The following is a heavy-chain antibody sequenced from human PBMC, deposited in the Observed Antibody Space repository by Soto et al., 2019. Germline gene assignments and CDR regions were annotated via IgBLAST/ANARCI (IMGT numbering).Heavy chain of an antibody. J-gene: IGHJ6*02. V-gene: IGHV3-30-3*01. CDR2: ISYDGSNR. D-gene: IGHD3-22*01. Sequence: GGSLRLSCAASGFTFSSYAMHWVHQAPGKGLEWVAVISYDGSNRYYADSVKGRFTIARDNSKNTLYLQMNGLRAEDTAVYYCPRDAYVGTVIVEVTKDYYYYGMDVWGQGTTVTVSS. CDR1: GFTFSSYA. CDR3: PRDAYVGTVIVEVTKDYYYYGMDV.